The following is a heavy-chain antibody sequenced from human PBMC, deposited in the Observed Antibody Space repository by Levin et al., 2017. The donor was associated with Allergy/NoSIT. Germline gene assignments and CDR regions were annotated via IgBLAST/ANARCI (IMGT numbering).Heavy chain of an antibody. V-gene: IGHV3-48*01. CDR1: GFTFNSYT. J-gene: IGHJ4*02. D-gene: IGHD1-1*01. CDR3: TRGVRTAGMTSFY. Sequence: GGSLRLSCAASGFTFNSYTMNWVRQAPGKGLEWVSYISSSSSTIYYTDSVKGRFTISRDNGKSSLYLQMNSLRAEDSAVYYCTRGVRTAGMTSFYWGQGTLVTVSS. CDR2: ISSSSSTI.